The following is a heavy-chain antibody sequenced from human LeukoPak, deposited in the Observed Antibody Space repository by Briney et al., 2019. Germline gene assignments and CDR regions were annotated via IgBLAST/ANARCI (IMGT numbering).Heavy chain of an antibody. CDR3: ARQRYSSSRGWFDP. CDR1: GFTVSSNY. Sequence: GGSLRLSCAASGFTVSSNYMSWVRQAPGKGLEWVSVIYSGGSTYYADSVKGRFTISRDNSKNTLYLQMNSLRAEDTAVYYCARQRYSSSRGWFDPWGQGTLVTVSS. J-gene: IGHJ5*02. D-gene: IGHD6-13*01. CDR2: IYSGGST. V-gene: IGHV3-53*01.